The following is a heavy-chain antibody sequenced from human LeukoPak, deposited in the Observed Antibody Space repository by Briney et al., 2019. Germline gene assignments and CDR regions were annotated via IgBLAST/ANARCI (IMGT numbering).Heavy chain of an antibody. J-gene: IGHJ3*02. D-gene: IGHD5-24*01. V-gene: IGHV3-33*01. Sequence: PGGSLRLSCAASGFTFSSYGMHWVRQAPGKGLEWVAVIWYDGSNKYYADSVKGRFTISRDNSKNTLYLQMNSLRAEDTAVYYCASPLEMATPNGAFDIWGQGTMVTVSS. CDR2: IWYDGSNK. CDR3: ASPLEMATPNGAFDI. CDR1: GFTFSSYG.